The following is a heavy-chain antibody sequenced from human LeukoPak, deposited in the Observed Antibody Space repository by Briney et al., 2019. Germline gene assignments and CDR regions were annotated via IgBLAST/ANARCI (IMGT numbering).Heavy chain of an antibody. D-gene: IGHD4-17*01. CDR2: IKQDGSEK. Sequence: GGSLRLSCAAYGFTFSSYWMSWVRQAPGKGLEWVANIKQDGSEKYYVDSVKGRFTISRDNAKNSLYLQMNSLRAEDTAVYYCARADYGDYAIDYWGQGTLVTVSS. V-gene: IGHV3-7*01. CDR1: GFTFSSYW. CDR3: ARADYGDYAIDY. J-gene: IGHJ4*02.